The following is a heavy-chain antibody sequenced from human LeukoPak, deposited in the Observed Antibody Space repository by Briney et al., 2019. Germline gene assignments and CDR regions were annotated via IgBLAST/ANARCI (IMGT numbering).Heavy chain of an antibody. Sequence: PSETLSLTCAVSGYSISSGYYWGWIRQPAGKGLEWIGRIYTSGSTNYNPSLKSRVTMSVDTSKNQFSLKLSSVTAADTAVYYCARSGYYFNWFDPWGQGTLVTVSS. CDR3: ARSGYYFNWFDP. J-gene: IGHJ5*02. D-gene: IGHD3-22*01. CDR2: IYTSGST. V-gene: IGHV4-4*07. CDR1: GYSISSGYY.